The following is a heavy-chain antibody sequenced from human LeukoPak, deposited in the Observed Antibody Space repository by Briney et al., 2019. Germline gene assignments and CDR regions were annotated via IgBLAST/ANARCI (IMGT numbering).Heavy chain of an antibody. D-gene: IGHD3-22*01. J-gene: IGHJ4*02. CDR2: INTNTGNP. CDR1: GYTFTGYY. Sequence: ASVKVSCKASGYTFTGYYIHWVRQAPGQGLEWMGWINTNTGNPTYAQGFTGRFVFSLDTSVSTAYLQISSLKAEDTAVYYCARVVRGSSGYRYYFDYWGQGTLVTVSS. V-gene: IGHV7-4-1*02. CDR3: ARVVRGSSGYRYYFDY.